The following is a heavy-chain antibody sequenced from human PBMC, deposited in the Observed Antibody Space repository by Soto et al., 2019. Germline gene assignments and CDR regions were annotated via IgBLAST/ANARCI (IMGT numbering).Heavy chain of an antibody. D-gene: IGHD3-10*02. CDR3: ASMIGDPVLSFDS. Sequence: QVQLQESGPGLVKPSETLSLTCTVSGGSISSYYWSWIRQPPGKGLEWIGFIFYSGSTSYNPSLHSRVTISIDTSEYQFSLKLISVTAADTAVYYCASMIGDPVLSFDSWGQGTVVGVSS. J-gene: IGHJ5*01. V-gene: IGHV4-59*01. CDR2: IFYSGST. CDR1: GGSISSYY.